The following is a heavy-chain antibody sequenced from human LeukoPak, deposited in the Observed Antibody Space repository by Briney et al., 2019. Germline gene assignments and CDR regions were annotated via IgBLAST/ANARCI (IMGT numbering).Heavy chain of an antibody. Sequence: GGSLRLSCVATGLSFSSFAMSWVRQGPARGLEWVSSIRGNGETFYGDSVKGRFTLCSDSSTNTVYFQLNNLRVEDTAIYYCARASWVSTTDAVRWGQGTLVTVSS. CDR2: IRGNGET. D-gene: IGHD1-14*01. CDR1: GLSFSSFA. CDR3: ARASWVSTTDAVR. V-gene: IGHV3-23*01. J-gene: IGHJ4*02.